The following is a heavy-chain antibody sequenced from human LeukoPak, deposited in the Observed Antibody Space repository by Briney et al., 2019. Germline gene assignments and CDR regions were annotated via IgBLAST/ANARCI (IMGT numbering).Heavy chain of an antibody. CDR2: VSGSGSTV. CDR1: GFTFSDHI. Sequence: GGSLRLSCAASGFTFSDHILNWVRQLPGKRLEWVAYVSGSGSTVYYADSVKGRFTISRDNGKSSLYLQMNSLRVEDTALYYCVRQFASWGQGTLVTVSS. J-gene: IGHJ4*02. CDR3: VRQFAS. V-gene: IGHV3-48*01.